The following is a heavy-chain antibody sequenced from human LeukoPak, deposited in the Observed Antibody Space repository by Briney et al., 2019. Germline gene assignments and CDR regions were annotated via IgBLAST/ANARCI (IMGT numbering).Heavy chain of an antibody. Sequence: SGPTLVNPTETHTLTCTFSGFSLNTRGVCVGWIRQSPGKALEWLALICWDDDKRYSPSLKSRLTITKDTSKNHVVLTMTNMDPVDTATYYCARLTTGNNCFDPWGQGTLVTVSS. D-gene: IGHD4-11*01. V-gene: IGHV2-5*02. CDR3: ARLTTGNNCFDP. CDR1: GFSLNTRGVC. J-gene: IGHJ5*02. CDR2: ICWDDDK.